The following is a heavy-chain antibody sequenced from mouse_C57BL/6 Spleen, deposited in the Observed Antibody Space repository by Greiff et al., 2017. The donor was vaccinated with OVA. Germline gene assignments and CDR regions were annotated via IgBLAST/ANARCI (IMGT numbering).Heavy chain of an antibody. CDR2: IYPGDGDT. V-gene: IGHV1-80*01. D-gene: IGHD3-1*01. J-gene: IGHJ2*01. Sequence: VQLHQSGAELVKPGASVKISCKASGYAFSSSWMNWVKQRPGKGLEWIGQIYPGDGDTNYNGKFKGKATLTADKSSSTAYMQLSSLTSEDSAVYFCARGLWGYWGQGTTLTVSS. CDR3: ARGLWGY. CDR1: GYAFSSSW.